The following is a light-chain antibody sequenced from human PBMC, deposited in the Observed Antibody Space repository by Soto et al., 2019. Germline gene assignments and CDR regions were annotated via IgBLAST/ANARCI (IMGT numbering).Light chain of an antibody. V-gene: IGLV1-40*01. J-gene: IGLJ2*01. CDR3: QSYDSSLSGYVV. CDR2: GNT. Sequence: QAVVTQPPSVSGAPGQRVTISCTGSSSNTGAGYDVHWYQQLPGTAPKLLIYGNTNRPSGVPDRFSGSKSGTSASLAITGLQAEDVADYYCQSYDSSLSGYVVFGGGTKVTVL. CDR1: SSNTGAGYD.